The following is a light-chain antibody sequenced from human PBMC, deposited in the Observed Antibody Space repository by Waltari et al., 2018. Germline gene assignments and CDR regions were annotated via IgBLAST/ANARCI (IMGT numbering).Light chain of an antibody. CDR3: QEYDSLPVT. V-gene: IGKV1-5*03. J-gene: IGKJ4*01. CDR1: QSVKNN. CDR2: KSS. Sequence: DIQMTQSPSTLSAYVGDRVIITCRASQSVKNNLAWYQQKPGKAPKVLVHKSSRLESGVPSRFSGSGYGTEFTLTISSLQPDDFATYYCQEYDSLPVTFGRGTKVEIK.